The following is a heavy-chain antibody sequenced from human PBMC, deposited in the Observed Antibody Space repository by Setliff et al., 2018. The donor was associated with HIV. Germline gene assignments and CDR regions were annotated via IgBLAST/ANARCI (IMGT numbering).Heavy chain of an antibody. CDR3: ARQFSNSFDS. CDR1: GYTFIDYI. V-gene: IGHV1-2*02. D-gene: IGHD7-27*01. CDR2: ISPYDLSE. J-gene: IGHJ4*02. Sequence: ASVKVSCKASGYTFIDYIIHWVRQAPGQGPEWMGWISPYDLSERTSQRFRGRVSMTRDTSINAAYLDLSGLTPDDTAFYYCARQFSNSFDSWGQGTLVTVSS.